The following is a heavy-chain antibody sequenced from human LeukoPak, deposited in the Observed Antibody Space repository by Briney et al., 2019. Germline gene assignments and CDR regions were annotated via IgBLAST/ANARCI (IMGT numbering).Heavy chain of an antibody. Sequence: GGSLRLSYAASGFTFSSYAMHWVRQATGKGLEWVAVISYDGSNKYYADSVKGRFTISRDNSKNTLYLQMNSLRAEDTAVYYCARQSSGWYRYWGQGTLVTVSS. J-gene: IGHJ4*02. CDR2: ISYDGSNK. CDR3: ARQSSGWYRY. V-gene: IGHV3-30-3*01. CDR1: GFTFSSYA. D-gene: IGHD6-19*01.